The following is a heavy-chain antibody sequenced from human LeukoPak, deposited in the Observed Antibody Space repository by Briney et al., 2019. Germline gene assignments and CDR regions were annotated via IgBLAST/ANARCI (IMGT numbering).Heavy chain of an antibody. J-gene: IGHJ4*02. CDR1: GYTFTSYY. Sequence: ASVKVSCKASGYTFTSYYMHWVRQAPGKGLEWMGGFDPEDGETIYAQKFQGRVTMTEDTSTDTAYMELSSLRSEDTAVYYCATELIWKADYWGQGTLVTVSS. D-gene: IGHD1-1*01. V-gene: IGHV1-24*01. CDR3: ATELIWKADY. CDR2: FDPEDGET.